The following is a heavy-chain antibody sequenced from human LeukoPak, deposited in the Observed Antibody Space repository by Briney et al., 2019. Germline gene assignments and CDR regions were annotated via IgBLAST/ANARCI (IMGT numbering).Heavy chain of an antibody. CDR3: ARTVVDYGSGRGLFDY. V-gene: IGHV1-18*01. Sequence: ASVKVSCKASGYTFTSYGISWVRQAPGQGLEWMGWISAYNGNTNYAQKLQGRVTMTTDTSTSTAYMELSSLRAEDTAVYYCARTVVDYGSGRGLFDYWGQGTLVTVSS. CDR2: ISAYNGNT. J-gene: IGHJ4*02. D-gene: IGHD3-10*01. CDR1: GYTFTSYG.